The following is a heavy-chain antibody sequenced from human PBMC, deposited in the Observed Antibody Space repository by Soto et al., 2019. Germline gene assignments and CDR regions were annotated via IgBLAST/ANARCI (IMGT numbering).Heavy chain of an antibody. D-gene: IGHD6-6*01. V-gene: IGHV3-30-3*01. CDR3: AREYSSSSNYYYYGMDV. CDR2: ISYDGSNK. Sequence: QVQLVESGGGVVQPGRSLRLSCAASGFTFSSYAMHWVRQAPGKGLEWVAVISYDGSNKYYADSVKGRFTISRDNSKNTLYLQMNSLIAEDTAVYYCAREYSSSSNYYYYGMDVWGQGTTVTVSS. CDR1: GFTFSSYA. J-gene: IGHJ6*02.